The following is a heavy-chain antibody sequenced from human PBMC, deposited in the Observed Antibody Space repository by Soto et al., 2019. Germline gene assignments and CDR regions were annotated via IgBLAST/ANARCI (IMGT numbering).Heavy chain of an antibody. CDR2: ISPGDSDT. CDR3: XXXXXXXXGXPCYY. CDR1: GYTITSYW. V-gene: IGHV5-51*01. J-gene: IGHJ4*02. Sequence: GESLKISCKSSGYTITSYWIDWVRQMPGKGLEWMGIISPGDSDTKYSPSFQGQVTISADKSISTAYLQWSSLKASDTAMYYCXXXXXXXXGXPCYYWGQGTLVTVSS. D-gene: IGHD3-10*01.